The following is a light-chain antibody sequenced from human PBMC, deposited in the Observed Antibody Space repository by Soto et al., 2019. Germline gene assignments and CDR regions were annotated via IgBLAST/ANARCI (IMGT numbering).Light chain of an antibody. CDR1: SSDVGSYNL. CDR2: EAN. J-gene: IGLJ1*01. Sequence: QSALTQPASVSGSPGQSITISCTGTSSDVGSYNLVSWYQQHPGKAPKLMIYEANKRPSGISDRFSGSKSDSTASLTIAGLQSEDEAEYYCSSFTSSSTRVFGTGTKLTVL. CDR3: SSFTSSSTRV. V-gene: IGLV2-14*02.